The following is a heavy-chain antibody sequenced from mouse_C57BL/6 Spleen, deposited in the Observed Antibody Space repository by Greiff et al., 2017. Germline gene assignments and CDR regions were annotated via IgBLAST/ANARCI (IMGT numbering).Heavy chain of an antibody. V-gene: IGHV1-52*01. CDR3: ATGAPGTWAY. Sequence: QVQLKQPGAELVRPGSSVKLSCKASGYTFTSYWMHWVKQRPIQGLEWIGNIDPSDSETHYNQKFKDKATLTVDKSSSTAYMQLSSLTSEDSAVYYCATGAPGTWAYWGQGTLVTVSA. J-gene: IGHJ3*01. CDR2: IDPSDSET. CDR1: GYTFTSYW. D-gene: IGHD4-1*01.